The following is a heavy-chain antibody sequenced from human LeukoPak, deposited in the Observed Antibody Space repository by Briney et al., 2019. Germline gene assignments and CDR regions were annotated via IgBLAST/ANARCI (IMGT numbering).Heavy chain of an antibody. J-gene: IGHJ3*02. CDR3: ARAEVDYSNYPANGALDI. CDR2: ISSSSSYI. D-gene: IGHD4-11*01. CDR1: GFTFSSYS. V-gene: IGHV3-21*01. Sequence: GGSLRLSCAASGFTFSSYSMNWVRQAPGKGLEWVSSISSSSSYIYYADSVKGRFTISRDNAKNSLYLQMNSLRAEDTAVYYCARAEVDYSNYPANGALDIWGQGTMVTVSS.